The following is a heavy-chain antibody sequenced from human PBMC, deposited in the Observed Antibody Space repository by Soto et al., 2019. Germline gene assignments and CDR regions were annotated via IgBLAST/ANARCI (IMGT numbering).Heavy chain of an antibody. D-gene: IGHD2-2*02. CDR1: GFRFSSFG. V-gene: IGHV3-30*18. J-gene: IGHJ6*02. CDR3: AKDPSKIVVVPASITYGMDV. Sequence: CETSGFRFSSFGMHWVRRSPGKGLEWVAVISYDGSNKYYADSVKGRFTISRDNSKNTLYLQMNSLRAEDTAVYYCAKDPSKIVVVPASITYGMDVWGQGTTVTVSS. CDR2: ISYDGSNK.